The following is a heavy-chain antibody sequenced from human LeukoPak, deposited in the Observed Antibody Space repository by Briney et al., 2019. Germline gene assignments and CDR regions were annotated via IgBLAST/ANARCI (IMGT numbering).Heavy chain of an antibody. CDR1: GYTFTGYY. D-gene: IGHD3-10*01. Sequence: AAVQVSCKASGYTFTGYYMHWVRQAPGQGLEWMGWINPNRGGTNYAQKFQGRVTMTEDTFTNTAYMELSSLGSEDTAVYYCATVEEREGSAFDIWGQGTRVTLSS. J-gene: IGHJ3*02. CDR2: INPNRGGT. V-gene: IGHV1-2*02. CDR3: ATVEEREGSAFDI.